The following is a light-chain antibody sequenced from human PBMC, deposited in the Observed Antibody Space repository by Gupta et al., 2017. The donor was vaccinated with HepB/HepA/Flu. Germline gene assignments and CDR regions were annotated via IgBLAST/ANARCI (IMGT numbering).Light chain of an antibody. Sequence: EIVLTHSPATLSLSPGERATLSCRASQGVSSYLAWYQQKPGQAPRLLIYDASNRATGIPARFSGSGSGTDFTLTISSLEPEDFAVYYCQQRSNFIFTFGPGTKVEIK. J-gene: IGKJ3*01. V-gene: IGKV3-11*01. CDR1: QGVSSY. CDR3: QQRSNFIFT. CDR2: DAS.